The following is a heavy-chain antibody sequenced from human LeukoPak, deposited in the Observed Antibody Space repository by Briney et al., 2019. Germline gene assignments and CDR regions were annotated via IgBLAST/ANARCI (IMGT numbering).Heavy chain of an antibody. Sequence: GGSLRLSCTASGFTFDDYAMHWVRQAPGKGLEWVSGISWNSGSIGYADSVKGRFTISRDNAKNSLYLQMNSLRAEDTALYYCAKDTTSSYGDYAFDIWGQGTMVTVSS. CDR2: ISWNSGSI. CDR3: AKDTTSSYGDYAFDI. CDR1: GFTFDDYA. V-gene: IGHV3-9*01. D-gene: IGHD5-18*01. J-gene: IGHJ3*02.